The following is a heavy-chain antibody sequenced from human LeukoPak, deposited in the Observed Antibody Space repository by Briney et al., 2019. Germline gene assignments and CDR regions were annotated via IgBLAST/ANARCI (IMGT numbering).Heavy chain of an antibody. CDR2: ISGSGGST. V-gene: IGHV3-23*01. CDR1: GFTFSSYA. CDR3: AKDFSRSLDSSGVHDAFDI. J-gene: IGHJ3*02. Sequence: GGSLRLSCAASGFTFSSYAMSWVRQAPGKGLEWVSAISGSGGSTYYADSVKGRFTISRDNSKNTLYLQMNSLRAEDTAVYYCAKDFSRSLDSSGVHDAFDIWGQGTMVTVSS. D-gene: IGHD3-22*01.